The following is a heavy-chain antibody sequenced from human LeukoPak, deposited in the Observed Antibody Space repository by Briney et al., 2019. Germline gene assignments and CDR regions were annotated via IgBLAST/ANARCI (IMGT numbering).Heavy chain of an antibody. V-gene: IGHV3-48*02. CDR3: ARAVGWLQALDY. J-gene: IGHJ4*02. CDR1: GFTFSSYS. D-gene: IGHD5-24*01. CDR2: ISSSSSNI. Sequence: GGSLRLSCVASGFTFSSYSMNWVRQARGKGLEGVSYISSSSSNIYYADSVKGRFTISRDNAKNSLYLQMNSLRDEDTAVYYCARAVGWLQALDYWGQGTLVTVSS.